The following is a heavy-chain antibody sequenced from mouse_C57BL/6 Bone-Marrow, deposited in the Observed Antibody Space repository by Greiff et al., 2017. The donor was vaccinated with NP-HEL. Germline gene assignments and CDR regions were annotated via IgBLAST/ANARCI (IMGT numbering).Heavy chain of an antibody. J-gene: IGHJ3*01. CDR1: GFTFSNYW. CDR2: IRLKSDNYAT. Sequence: EVKLQESGGGLVQPGGSMKLSCVASGFTFSNYWMNWVRQSPEKGLEWVAQIRLKSDNYATHYAESVKGRFTISRDDSKSSVYLQMNNLRAEDTGIYYCTGSTSEFAYWGQGTLVTVSA. D-gene: IGHD5-5*01. V-gene: IGHV6-3*01. CDR3: TGSTSEFAY.